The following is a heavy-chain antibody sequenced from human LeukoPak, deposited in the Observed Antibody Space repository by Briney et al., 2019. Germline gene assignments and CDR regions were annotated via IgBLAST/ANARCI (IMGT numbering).Heavy chain of an antibody. CDR2: MKQDGSEI. V-gene: IGHV3-7*05. Sequence: GGSLRLSCAASGFPFGTSWMNWVRQAPGKGLEWVASMKQDGSEIYYVDSVKCRFTISRDNAKNSLYLQMSSLRAEDTAVYYCARDIGFYTFDYWGQGTLVTVSS. CDR1: GFPFGTSW. CDR3: ARDIGFYTFDY. D-gene: IGHD2-2*02. J-gene: IGHJ4*02.